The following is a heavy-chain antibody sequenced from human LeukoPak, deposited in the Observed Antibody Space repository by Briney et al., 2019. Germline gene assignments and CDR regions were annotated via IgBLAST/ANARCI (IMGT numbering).Heavy chain of an antibody. Sequence: PGGSLRLSCAASGFTFSGYEMNWVRQAPGKGLEWVSYISSTGSTIYYADSVKGRFTISRDNAKNSLYLQMNSLTVEDTAVYYCAREGGLRWADYWGQGTLVTVSS. CDR1: GFTFSGYE. CDR2: ISSTGSTI. J-gene: IGHJ4*02. CDR3: AREGGLRWADY. D-gene: IGHD4-23*01. V-gene: IGHV3-48*03.